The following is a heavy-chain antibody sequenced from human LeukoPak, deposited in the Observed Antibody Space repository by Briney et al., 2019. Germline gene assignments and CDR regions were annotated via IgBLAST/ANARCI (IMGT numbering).Heavy chain of an antibody. Sequence: PGGSLRLSCAASGFTFSSYSMNWVRQAPGKGLEWVSSISSSSSYIYYADSVKGRFTISRDNAKNSLYLQMNSLRAEDTAVYYCACDCYDLDAFDIWGQGTMVTVSS. CDR3: ACDCYDLDAFDI. J-gene: IGHJ3*02. CDR1: GFTFSSYS. D-gene: IGHD2-21*02. CDR2: ISSSSSYI. V-gene: IGHV3-21*01.